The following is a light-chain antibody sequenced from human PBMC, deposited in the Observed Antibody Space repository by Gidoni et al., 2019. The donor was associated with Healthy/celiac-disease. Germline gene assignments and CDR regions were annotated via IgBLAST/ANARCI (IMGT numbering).Light chain of an antibody. V-gene: IGKV1-33*01. CDR3: QQYDNLPRYT. Sequence: DIQMPQSQSSLSASVGESVTITCQASQDISNYLNWYQQKPGKAPKLLIYDASNLETGVPSRFSGSGSGTDFTFTISSLQPEDIATYYCQQYDNLPRYTFGQGTKLEIK. J-gene: IGKJ2*01. CDR2: DAS. CDR1: QDISNY.